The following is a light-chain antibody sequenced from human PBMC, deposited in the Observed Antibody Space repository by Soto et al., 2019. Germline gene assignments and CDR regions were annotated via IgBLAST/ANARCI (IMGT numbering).Light chain of an antibody. CDR2: AAS. Sequence: EIVLTQSPGTLSLSPGERATLSCRASQSISSSYLAWYQQKPGQAPRLLIYAASIRATGIPDRFSGSGSGTDFTLTISRLEPEDFAVYYWEQYGSSSYTFGQGTQLEIK. J-gene: IGKJ2*01. CDR1: QSISSSY. CDR3: EQYGSSSYT. V-gene: IGKV3-20*01.